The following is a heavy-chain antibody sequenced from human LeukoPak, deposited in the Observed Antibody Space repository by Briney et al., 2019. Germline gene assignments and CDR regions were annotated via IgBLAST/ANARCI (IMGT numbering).Heavy chain of an antibody. CDR1: GGSISSGNYY. CDR2: IYYSGST. V-gene: IGHV4-30-4*08. J-gene: IGHJ5*02. D-gene: IGHD3-10*01. Sequence: SQTLSLTCTVSGGSISSGNYYWSWIRQPPGKGLEWIGYIYYSGSTNYNTSLKSRVTISVDTSKNQFSLKLSSVTAADTAVYYCARGKSYSNWFDPWGQGTLVTVSS. CDR3: ARGKSYSNWFDP.